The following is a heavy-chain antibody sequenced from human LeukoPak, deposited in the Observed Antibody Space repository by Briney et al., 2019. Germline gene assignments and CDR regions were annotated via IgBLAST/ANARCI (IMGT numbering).Heavy chain of an antibody. J-gene: IGHJ2*01. CDR3: ASPYYYDSSGYQRAHWYFDL. D-gene: IGHD3-22*01. CDR1: GGTFTSYA. CDR2: IIPIFGTA. Sequence: SVKVSCKASGGTFTSYAISWVRQAPGQGLEWMGGIIPIFGTANYAQKFQGRVTITTDESTSTAYMELSSLRSEDTAVYYCASPYYYDSSGYQRAHWYFDLWGRGTLVTVSS. V-gene: IGHV1-69*05.